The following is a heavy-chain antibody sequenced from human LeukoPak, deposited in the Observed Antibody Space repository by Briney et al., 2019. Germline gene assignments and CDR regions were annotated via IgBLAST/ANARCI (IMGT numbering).Heavy chain of an antibody. CDR2: IYYSGST. Sequence: SETLSLTCTVSGGSISSGGYYWSWIRQHTGTGLEWIGYIYYSGSTYYNPSLKSRVTISVDTSKNQFSLKLSSVTAADTAVYYCARAYSSGWPGVWFDPWGQGTLVTVSS. J-gene: IGHJ5*02. CDR3: ARAYSSGWPGVWFDP. CDR1: GGSISSGGYY. V-gene: IGHV4-31*03. D-gene: IGHD6-19*01.